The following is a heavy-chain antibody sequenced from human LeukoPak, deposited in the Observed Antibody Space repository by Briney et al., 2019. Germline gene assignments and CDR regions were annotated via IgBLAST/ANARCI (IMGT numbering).Heavy chain of an antibody. D-gene: IGHD1-26*01. Sequence: GRSLRLSCAASGFTFSSYGMHWVRQAPGKGLEWVVVISYDGSNKYYADSVKGRFTISRDNSKNTLYLQMNSLRAEDTAVYYCAKDNGSYFDYWGQGTLVTVSS. CDR3: AKDNGSYFDY. CDR1: GFTFSSYG. CDR2: ISYDGSNK. V-gene: IGHV3-30*18. J-gene: IGHJ4*02.